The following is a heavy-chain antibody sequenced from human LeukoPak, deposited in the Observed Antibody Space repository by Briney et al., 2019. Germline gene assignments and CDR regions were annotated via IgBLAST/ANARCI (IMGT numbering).Heavy chain of an antibody. Sequence: PGGSLRLSCAASGFTFDDYGMSWVRQAPGKGLEWVSGINWNGGSTGYADSVKGRFTISRDNAKNSLYLQMNSLRAEDTALYYCARGRSCSSTSCYSYYYYHMDVWGKGTTVTVSS. J-gene: IGHJ6*03. CDR2: INWNGGST. D-gene: IGHD2-2*02. CDR1: GFTFDDYG. V-gene: IGHV3-20*04. CDR3: ARGRSCSSTSCYSYYYYHMDV.